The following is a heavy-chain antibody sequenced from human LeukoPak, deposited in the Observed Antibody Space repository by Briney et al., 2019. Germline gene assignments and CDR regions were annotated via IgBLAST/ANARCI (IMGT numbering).Heavy chain of an antibody. CDR2: IYYSGIT. CDR1: SGSISSYY. CDR3: ARQHPSGRGSGLDY. J-gene: IGHJ4*02. V-gene: IGHV4-59*08. Sequence: PSETLSLTCTVSSGSISSYYWAWIRQPPGKGLEWIGYIYYSGITNYNPSLKSRLTISVDTSKNQFSLKLSSVTDADTAEYYCARQHPSGRGSGLDYWGQGALVIVSS. D-gene: IGHD2-15*01.